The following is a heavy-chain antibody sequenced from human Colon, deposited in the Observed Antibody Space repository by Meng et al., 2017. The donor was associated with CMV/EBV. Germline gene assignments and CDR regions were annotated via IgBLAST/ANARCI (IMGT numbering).Heavy chain of an antibody. CDR3: VRDGRKYSFDF. J-gene: IGHJ4*02. D-gene: IGHD2-15*01. V-gene: IGHV3-72*01. CDR1: GFTFSDYF. Sequence: GGSLRLSCAASGFTFSDYFMDWIRQSPGKGLEWVGRAKNSAHNYATEYAASVKGRFTISRDDSNNSLSLQMNSLKSDDTAVHYCVRDGRKYSFDFWGQGTLVTVSS. CDR2: AKNSAHNYAT.